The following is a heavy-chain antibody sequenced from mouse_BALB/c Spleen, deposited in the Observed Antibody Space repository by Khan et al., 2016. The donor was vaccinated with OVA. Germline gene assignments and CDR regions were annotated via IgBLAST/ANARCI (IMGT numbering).Heavy chain of an antibody. CDR3: VRDDGYDRNGGEFGY. CDR2: INPSNGYP. J-gene: IGHJ3*01. V-gene: IGHV1-4*01. D-gene: IGHD2-14*01. CDR1: GYTFTSYS. Sequence: VQLLQSGAELERPGASVKMSCKASGYTFTSYSIHWIKKRPGQGLEWIGYINPSNGYPNYNQKFKDKATLTTDKSSTTAYVQQSSRATEDSAVCYCVRDDGYDRNGGEFGYRGRGTVVTV.